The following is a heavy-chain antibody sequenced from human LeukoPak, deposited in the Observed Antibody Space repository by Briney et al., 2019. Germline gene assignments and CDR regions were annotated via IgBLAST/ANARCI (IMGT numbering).Heavy chain of an antibody. D-gene: IGHD5-12*01. Sequence: SETLSLTCTVSGGSISSYYWSWIRQPPGKGLEWIGSIYSSGSTYYNPSLKSRVTISVDTSKNQFSLKLSSVTAADTAVYYCARSGSGYLRYYFDYWGQGTLVTVSS. CDR2: IYSSGST. J-gene: IGHJ4*02. CDR3: ARSGSGYLRYYFDY. CDR1: GGSISSYY. V-gene: IGHV4-39*07.